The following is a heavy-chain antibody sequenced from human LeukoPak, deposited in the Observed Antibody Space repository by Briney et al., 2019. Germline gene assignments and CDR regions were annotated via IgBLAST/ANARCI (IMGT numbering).Heavy chain of an antibody. Sequence: GGSLRLSCAASGFTFSSYSMNWVRQAPGKGLEWVANIRQDGSDKYYVDSVKGRFTISRDNAKNSLYLQMNSLRAEDTAVYYCARLERGSLGYCSGGSCYAFDYWGQGTLVTVSS. CDR1: GFTFSSYS. CDR3: ARLERGSLGYCSGGSCYAFDY. D-gene: IGHD2-15*01. CDR2: IRQDGSDK. J-gene: IGHJ4*02. V-gene: IGHV3-7*01.